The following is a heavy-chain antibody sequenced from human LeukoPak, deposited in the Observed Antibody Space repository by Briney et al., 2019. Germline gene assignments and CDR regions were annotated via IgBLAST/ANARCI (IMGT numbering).Heavy chain of an antibody. CDR3: ANDSSGYSPDY. J-gene: IGHJ4*02. CDR1: GFTFSSYA. Sequence: GGSLRLSCAASGFTFSSYAMHWVRQAPGKGLEWVAVISYDGSNKHYADSVKGRFTISRDNSKNTLYLQMNSLRAEDTAVYYCANDSSGYSPDYWGQGTLVTVSS. CDR2: ISYDGSNK. D-gene: IGHD3-22*01. V-gene: IGHV3-30-3*02.